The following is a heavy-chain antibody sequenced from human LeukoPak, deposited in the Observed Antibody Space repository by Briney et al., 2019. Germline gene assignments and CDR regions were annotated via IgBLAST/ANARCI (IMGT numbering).Heavy chain of an antibody. CDR1: GFTFTNYA. CDR2: ISYDAITA. J-gene: IGHJ4*02. CDR3: ARPRVPDS. Sequence: GGSLRLSCAASGFTFTNYAMHWVRRTPGKGLEWVALISYDAITAYYADSVKGRFTISRDNSKNTLYLQMNSLRSEDTAVYYCARPRVPDSWGQGTLVIVSS. V-gene: IGHV3-30*03.